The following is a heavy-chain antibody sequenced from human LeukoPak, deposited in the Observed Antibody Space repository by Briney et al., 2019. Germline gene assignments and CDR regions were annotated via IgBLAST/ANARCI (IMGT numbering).Heavy chain of an antibody. CDR1: GFTFRSNT. Sequence: GGSLRLSCAASGFTFRSNTMNWVRQAPGKGLEWVSYITSGSSSIYYADSVKGRFIISRDNAKNSLYLQMNSLRAEDTAVYYCAKDRSSSPLYDAFDIWGQGTMVTVSS. J-gene: IGHJ3*02. V-gene: IGHV3-48*01. D-gene: IGHD6-6*01. CDR2: ITSGSSSI. CDR3: AKDRSSSPLYDAFDI.